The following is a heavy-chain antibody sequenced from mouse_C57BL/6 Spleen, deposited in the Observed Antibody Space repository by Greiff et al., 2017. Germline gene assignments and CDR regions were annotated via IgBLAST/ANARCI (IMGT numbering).Heavy chain of an antibody. CDR3: ARGGRFDY. CDR2: ISDGGSYT. J-gene: IGHJ2*01. V-gene: IGHV5-4*03. Sequence: EVKVEESGGGLVKPGGSLKLSCAASGFTFSSYAMSWVRQTPEKRLEWVATISDGGSYTYSPDNVKGRFTISRDNAKNNLYLQMSHLKSEDTAMYYCARGGRFDYWGQGTTLTVSS. CDR1: GFTFSSYA.